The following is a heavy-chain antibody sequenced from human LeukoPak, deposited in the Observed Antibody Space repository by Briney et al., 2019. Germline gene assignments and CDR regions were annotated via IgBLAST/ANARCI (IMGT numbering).Heavy chain of an antibody. CDR1: GGSISSGGYS. Sequence: PSETLSLTCAVSGGSISSGGYSWSWIRQPPGKGLEWIGYIYHSGSTYYNPSLKSRVTISVDRSKNQFSLKLSSVTAADTAVYYCARFVPSAAFDIWGQGTMVTVSS. J-gene: IGHJ3*02. D-gene: IGHD3-10*01. CDR2: IYHSGST. CDR3: ARFVPSAAFDI. V-gene: IGHV4-30-2*01.